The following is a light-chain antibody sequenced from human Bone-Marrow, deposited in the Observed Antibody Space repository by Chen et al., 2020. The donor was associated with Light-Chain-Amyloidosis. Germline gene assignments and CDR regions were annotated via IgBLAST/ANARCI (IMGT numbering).Light chain of an antibody. CDR2: DDR. CDR1: NIGSTS. CDR3: QVWDRSSDRPV. J-gene: IGLJ3*02. V-gene: IGLV3-21*02. Sequence: YVLTQPSSVAVDPGQTATSACGGNNIGSTSVHWYQQTPGQAPLLVVYDDRYRPSGIPERLSGSNSGNTSTLTISSVEAGDEADYYCQVWDRSSDRPVFGGGTKLTVL.